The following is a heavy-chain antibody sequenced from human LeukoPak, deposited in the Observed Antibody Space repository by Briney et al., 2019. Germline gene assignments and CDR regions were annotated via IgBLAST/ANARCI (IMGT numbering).Heavy chain of an antibody. D-gene: IGHD2-2*02. CDR3: ARVTGGRYCSTTSCYMRGWFDP. Sequence: ASVKVSCKASGYTFTSYGISWVRQAPGQGLEWMGWISAYNGNTNYAQKLQGRVTMTTDTSTSTAYMELRSLRSDDTAVYYCARVTGGRYCSTTSCYMRGWFDPWGQGTLVTVSS. CDR2: ISAYNGNT. V-gene: IGHV1-18*01. J-gene: IGHJ5*02. CDR1: GYTFTSYG.